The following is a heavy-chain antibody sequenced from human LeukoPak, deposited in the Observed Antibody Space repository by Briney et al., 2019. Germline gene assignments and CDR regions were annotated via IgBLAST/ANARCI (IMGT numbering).Heavy chain of an antibody. CDR3: ARGITGTMFRWFDP. J-gene: IGHJ5*02. D-gene: IGHD1-7*01. CDR1: GGSFSGYY. CDR2: INHSGST. V-gene: IGHV4-34*01. Sequence: SETLSLTCAVYGGSFSGYYWSWIRQPPGKGLEWIGEINHSGSTNYNPSLKSRVTISVDTSKNQFSLKLSSVTAADTAVYYCARGITGTMFRWFDPWGQGTLVTVSS.